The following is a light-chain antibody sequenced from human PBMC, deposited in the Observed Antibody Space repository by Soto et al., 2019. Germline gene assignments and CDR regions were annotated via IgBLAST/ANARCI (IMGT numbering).Light chain of an antibody. Sequence: EIVLTQSPGTLSLSPGERATLTCRASQSVSSSYLAWYQQKPGQAPRLLMYNTSSRATGIPDRFSGSGSGTDFTLTISRLELVDFAVYYCQQYGSSLLPFGGGTKVEIK. J-gene: IGKJ4*01. V-gene: IGKV3-20*01. CDR2: NTS. CDR3: QQYGSSLLP. CDR1: QSVSSSY.